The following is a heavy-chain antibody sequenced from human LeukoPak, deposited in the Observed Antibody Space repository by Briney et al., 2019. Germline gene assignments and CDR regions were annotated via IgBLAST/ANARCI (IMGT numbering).Heavy chain of an antibody. V-gene: IGHV3-74*03. CDR3: AREGRVSGYDFDC. D-gene: IGHD5-12*01. CDR1: GFTFSSYW. CDR2: INSDGSSI. J-gene: IGHJ4*02. Sequence: GGSLRLSCAASGFTFSSYWMHWVRQAPGKGLGWVSRINSDGSSITYADSVKGRFTISRDNAKNTLYLQMNSLRVEDPAVYYCAREGRVSGYDFDCWGQGTLVTVSS.